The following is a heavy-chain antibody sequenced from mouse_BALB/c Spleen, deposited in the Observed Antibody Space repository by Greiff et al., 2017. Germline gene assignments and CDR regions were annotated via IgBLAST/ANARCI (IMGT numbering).Heavy chain of an antibody. Sequence: EVQLQQSGPGLVKPSQSLSLTCSVTGYSITSGYYWNWIRQFPGNKLEWMGYISYDGSNNYNPSLKNRISITRDTSKNQFFLKLNSVTTEDTATYYCAREEDYGSSPAWFAYWGQGTLVTVSA. CDR1: GYSITSGYY. CDR2: ISYDGSN. D-gene: IGHD1-1*01. J-gene: IGHJ3*01. V-gene: IGHV3-6*02. CDR3: AREEDYGSSPAWFAY.